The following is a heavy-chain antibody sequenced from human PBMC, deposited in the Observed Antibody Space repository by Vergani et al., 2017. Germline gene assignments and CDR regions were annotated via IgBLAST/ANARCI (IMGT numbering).Heavy chain of an antibody. Sequence: QVQLVQSGAEVKKPGASVKVSCKASGYTFPGYYMHWVRQAPGQGLEWMGWINPNSGGTNYAQKFQGRVTMTRDTSISTAYMELSRLRSDDTVVYYCAVAAAGLDYYYYMDVWGKGTTVTVSS. D-gene: IGHD6-13*01. CDR1: GYTFPGYY. V-gene: IGHV1-2*02. CDR3: AVAAAGLDYYYYMDV. J-gene: IGHJ6*03. CDR2: INPNSGGT.